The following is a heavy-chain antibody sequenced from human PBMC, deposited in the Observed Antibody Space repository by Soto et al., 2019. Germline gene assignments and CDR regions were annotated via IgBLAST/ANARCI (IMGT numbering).Heavy chain of an antibody. V-gene: IGHV3-7*04. Sequence: PGGSLRLSCAASGFTFSNYYMAWVRQAPGKGLEWVANIKQDGSTKNYGDSVKGRLTISRDNTKNSLFLQINSLRVEDTAVYYCARDSDGDLDYWGQGISVTVSS. D-gene: IGHD4-17*01. CDR2: IKQDGSTK. CDR1: GFTFSNYY. CDR3: ARDSDGDLDY. J-gene: IGHJ4*02.